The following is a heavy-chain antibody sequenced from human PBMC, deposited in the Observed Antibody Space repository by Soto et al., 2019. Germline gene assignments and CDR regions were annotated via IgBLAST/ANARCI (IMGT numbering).Heavy chain of an antibody. Sequence: QVQLVQSGAEVKKPGSSVKVSCKASGGTFSSYAISWVRQAPGQGLEWMGGIIPIFGTANYAQKFQGRVTIPAVESTSTAYMELSCLSSEDTAVYACSEDLFPVDPYGGCSYYFDYWGQGTLVTVSS. D-gene: IGHD4-17*01. CDR2: IIPIFGTA. CDR1: GGTFSSYA. V-gene: IGHV1-69*12. J-gene: IGHJ4*02. CDR3: SEDLFPVDPYGGCSYYFDY.